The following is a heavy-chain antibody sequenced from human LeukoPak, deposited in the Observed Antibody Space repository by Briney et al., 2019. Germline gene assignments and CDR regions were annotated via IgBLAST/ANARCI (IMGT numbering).Heavy chain of an antibody. Sequence: SQTLSLTCAISGDSVSSNSAAWNWIRQSPSRGLEWLGRTYYRSKWYNDYAVSVKSRITINPDTSKNQFSLQLNSVPPEDTAVYYCASSGAAQNWFDPWGQGTLVTVSS. CDR2: TYYRSKWYN. CDR1: GDSVSSNSAA. CDR3: ASSGAAQNWFDP. V-gene: IGHV6-1*01. D-gene: IGHD6-13*01. J-gene: IGHJ5*02.